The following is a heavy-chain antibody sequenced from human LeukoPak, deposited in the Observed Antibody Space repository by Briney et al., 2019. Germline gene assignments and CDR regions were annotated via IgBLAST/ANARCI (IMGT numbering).Heavy chain of an antibody. V-gene: IGHV1-2*02. CDR2: IDPHSGDT. CDR1: GYTFTGHY. J-gene: IGHJ4*02. CDR3: AREVASGYCIDGVCPPFGY. Sequence: ASVRVSCKASGYTFTGHYLHWVRQAPGQGLEWMGLIDPHSGDTNYAQKFQGRVPMTRDTSITTAYMELSRLTSDDTAVYYCAREVASGYCIDGVCPPFGYWGQGTLVTVSS. D-gene: IGHD2-8*01.